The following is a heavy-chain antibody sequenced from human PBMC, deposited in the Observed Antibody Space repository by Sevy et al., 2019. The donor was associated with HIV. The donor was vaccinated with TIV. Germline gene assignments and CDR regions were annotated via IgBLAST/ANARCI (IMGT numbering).Heavy chain of an antibody. CDR1: GFTFSSYW. D-gene: IGHD3-10*01. Sequence: GGSLRLSCAASGFTFSSYWMSWVRQAPGKGLEWVANIKQDGSEKYYVDSVKGRFTISRDNAKNSLYLQMNSLRAEDTAVYYCARCIGQGKWFSELCPFYFDYWGQGTLVTVSS. J-gene: IGHJ4*02. V-gene: IGHV3-7*03. CDR2: IKQDGSEK. CDR3: ARCIGQGKWFSELCPFYFDY.